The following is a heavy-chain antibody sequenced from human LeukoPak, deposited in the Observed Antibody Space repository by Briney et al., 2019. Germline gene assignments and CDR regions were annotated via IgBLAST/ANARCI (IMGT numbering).Heavy chain of an antibody. V-gene: IGHV4-34*01. CDR3: ARAEDYGDYPRHYYYYMDV. D-gene: IGHD4-17*01. CDR1: GGPFSGYY. CDR2: INHSGST. Sequence: PSETLSLTCAVYGGPFSGYYWSWIRQPPGKGLEWIGEINHSGSTNYNPSLKSRVTISVDTSKNQFSLKLSSVTAADTAVYYCARAEDYGDYPRHYYYYMDVWGKGTTVTVSS. J-gene: IGHJ6*03.